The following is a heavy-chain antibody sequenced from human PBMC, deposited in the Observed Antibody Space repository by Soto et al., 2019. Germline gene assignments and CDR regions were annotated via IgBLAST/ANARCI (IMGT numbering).Heavy chain of an antibody. V-gene: IGHV4-59*12. D-gene: IGHD3-22*01. CDR1: GGSISSYY. J-gene: IGHJ6*02. CDR3: ARSPDSSGYYPRRYYYGMDV. Sequence: PSETLSLTCTVSGGSISSYYWSWIRQPPGKGLEWIGNIYYSGSTNYNPSLKSRVTISVDKSKNQFSLKLSSVTAADTAVYYCARSPDSSGYYPRRYYYGMDVWGQGTTVTVSS. CDR2: IYYSGST.